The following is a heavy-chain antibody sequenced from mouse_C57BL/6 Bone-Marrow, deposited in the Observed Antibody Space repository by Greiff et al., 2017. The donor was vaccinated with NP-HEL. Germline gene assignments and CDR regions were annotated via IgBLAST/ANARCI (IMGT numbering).Heavy chain of an antibody. D-gene: IGHD1-1*01. J-gene: IGHJ1*03. CDR2: INPNYGTT. Sequence: VQLQQSGPELVKPGASVKISCKASGYSFTDYNMNWVKQSNGKSLEWIGVINPNYGTTSYNQKFKGKATLTVDQSSSTAYMQLNSLTSEDSAVYYCARTFITTVVATEYFDVWGTGTTVTVSS. V-gene: IGHV1-39*01. CDR3: ARTFITTVVATEYFDV. CDR1: GYSFTDYN.